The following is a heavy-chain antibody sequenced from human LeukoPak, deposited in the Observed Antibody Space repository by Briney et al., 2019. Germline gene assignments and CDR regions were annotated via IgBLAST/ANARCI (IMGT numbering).Heavy chain of an antibody. CDR1: GYTFTSYG. J-gene: IGHJ6*02. CDR3: ARDRDSSGYYYFSYYYGMDV. Sequence: GASVKVSCKASGYTFTSYGISWVRQAPGPGLEWMGWISAYNGNTNYAQKLQGRVTMTTDTSTSTAYMELRSLRSDDTAVYYCARDRDSSGYYYFSYYYGMDVWGQGTTVTVSS. V-gene: IGHV1-18*01. CDR2: ISAYNGNT. D-gene: IGHD3-22*01.